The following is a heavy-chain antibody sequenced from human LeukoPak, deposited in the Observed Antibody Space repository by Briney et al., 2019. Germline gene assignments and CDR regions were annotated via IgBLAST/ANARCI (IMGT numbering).Heavy chain of an antibody. Sequence: GRSLRLSCAASGFTFSSYAMHWVRQAPGKGLEWVAVISYDGSNKYYADSVKGRFTISRDNSKNTLYLQMNSLRAEDTAVCYCALPGYDSSGYYYFDYWGQGTLVTVSS. V-gene: IGHV3-30-3*01. CDR1: GFTFSSYA. J-gene: IGHJ4*02. CDR3: ALPGYDSSGYYYFDY. CDR2: ISYDGSNK. D-gene: IGHD3-22*01.